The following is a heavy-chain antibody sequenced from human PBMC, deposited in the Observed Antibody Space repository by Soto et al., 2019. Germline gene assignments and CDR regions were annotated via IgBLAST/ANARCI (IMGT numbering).Heavy chain of an antibody. CDR1: EFTFSNFG. Sequence: QVQLVESGGGVVQPGRSLRLSCAASEFTFSNFGMHWVRQAPGKGLEWVAVIYYDGSNEYYEDSVKGLYTISRDNSKNTMDLQMNRLRAEDTAVYYCARVDVVGAADAFDIWGQGTMVTVSS. J-gene: IGHJ3*02. CDR2: IYYDGSNE. D-gene: IGHD2-15*01. CDR3: ARVDVVGAADAFDI. V-gene: IGHV3-33*01.